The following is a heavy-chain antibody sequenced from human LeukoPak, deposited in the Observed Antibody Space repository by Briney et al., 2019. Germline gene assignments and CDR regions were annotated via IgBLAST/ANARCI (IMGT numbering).Heavy chain of an antibody. CDR2: MNSRSGDT. CDR3: ARGTGTSWFDL. Sequence: EASVKVSCKASGYTFTDHYMHWVRQAPGQGLEWMGWMNSRSGDTNYAQNFQGRVTMTRDTSISTAYMDLSGLTSDDTAVYYCARGTGTSWFDLWGQGTLVIVSS. CDR1: GYTFTDHY. V-gene: IGHV1-2*02. D-gene: IGHD1-7*01. J-gene: IGHJ5*02.